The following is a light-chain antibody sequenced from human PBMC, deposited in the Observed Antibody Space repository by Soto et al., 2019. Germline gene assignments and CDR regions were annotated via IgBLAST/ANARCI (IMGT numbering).Light chain of an antibody. Sequence: EIVLTQSPGTLSLSPGERATLSCRASQSVGSSYLAWYQQKPGQAPRLLLYDASSRATDIPDRFSGSGSGTDFTLTISRVEPEDFALYYCKQSGRSPPKYTFGQGTKLEI. J-gene: IGKJ2*01. V-gene: IGKV3-20*01. CDR3: KQSGRSPPKYT. CDR2: DAS. CDR1: QSVGSSY.